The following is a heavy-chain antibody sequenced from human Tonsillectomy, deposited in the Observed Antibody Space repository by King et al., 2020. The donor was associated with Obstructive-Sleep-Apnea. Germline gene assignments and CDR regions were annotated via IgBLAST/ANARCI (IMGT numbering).Heavy chain of an antibody. CDR3: ARAEINSGSDGMADY. CDR1: GGTFSSYA. CDR2: IVPFYVTT. V-gene: IGHV1-69*01. J-gene: IGHJ4*02. Sequence: VQLVESGAEVKKPGSSVEVSCKASGGTFSSYAISWVRQAPGQGLEWMGAIVPFYVTTNYAQKFQGRVTITADESTSTVYMALSTLRFEDTAVYYCARAEINSGSDGMADYWGQGTLVTVSS. D-gene: IGHD1-26*01.